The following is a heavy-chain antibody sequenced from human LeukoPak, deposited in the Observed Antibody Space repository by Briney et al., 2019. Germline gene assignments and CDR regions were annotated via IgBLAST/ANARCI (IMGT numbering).Heavy chain of an antibody. CDR1: GYTFTGYF. J-gene: IGHJ4*02. Sequence: ASVKVSCKASGYTFTGYFMHWVRQAPGQGLEWMGWINPNSGDTNYAQNFQGRVTMIRDTSISTAYMELSRLRSDDTAVYYCARFIGSWNYDYWGQGTLVTVSS. CDR2: INPNSGDT. CDR3: ARFIGSWNYDY. V-gene: IGHV1-2*02. D-gene: IGHD1-7*01.